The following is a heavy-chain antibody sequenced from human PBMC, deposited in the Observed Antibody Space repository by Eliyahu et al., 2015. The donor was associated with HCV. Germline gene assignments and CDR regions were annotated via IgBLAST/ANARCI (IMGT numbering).Heavy chain of an antibody. V-gene: IGHV3-30*18. D-gene: IGHD5-18*01. CDR2: ISYDGSNK. CDR1: GXTFSSYG. J-gene: IGHJ4*02. Sequence: QVQLVESGGGVVQPGRSLXLSCAASGXTFSSYGMHWVRQAPGKGLEWVAVISYDGSNKYYADSVKGRFTISRDNSKNTLYLQMNSLRAEDTAVYYCAKAAMVSYFDYWGQGTLVTVSS. CDR3: AKAAMVSYFDY.